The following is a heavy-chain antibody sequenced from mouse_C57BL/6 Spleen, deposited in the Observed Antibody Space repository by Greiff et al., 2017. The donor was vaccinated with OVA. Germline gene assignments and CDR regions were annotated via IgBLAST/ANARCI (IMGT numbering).Heavy chain of an antibody. CDR2: ISYDGSN. V-gene: IGHV3-6*01. CDR3: ARAYYGITGGFAY. CDR1: GYSITSGYY. Sequence: EVKLQESGPGLVKPSQSLSLTCSVTGYSITSGYYWTWIRQFPGNKLEWMGYISYDGSNNYNPSLKNRISITRDTSKNQFFLKLNSVTTEDTATYYCARAYYGITGGFAYWGQGTLVTVSA. D-gene: IGHD2-10*01. J-gene: IGHJ3*01.